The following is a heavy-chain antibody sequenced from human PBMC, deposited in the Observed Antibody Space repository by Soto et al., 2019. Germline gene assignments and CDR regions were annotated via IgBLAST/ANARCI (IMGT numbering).Heavy chain of an antibody. V-gene: IGHV3-15*07. Sequence: GGSLRLSCAASGFTFSNAWMNWVRQAPGKGLEWVGRIKSKTDGGTTDYAAPVKGRFTISRDDSKNTLYLQMNSLKTEDTAVYYCTTGTLVVMSFDYYYGMDVWGQGTTVTVSS. D-gene: IGHD3-22*01. J-gene: IGHJ6*02. CDR1: GFTFSNAW. CDR2: IKSKTDGGTT. CDR3: TTGTLVVMSFDYYYGMDV.